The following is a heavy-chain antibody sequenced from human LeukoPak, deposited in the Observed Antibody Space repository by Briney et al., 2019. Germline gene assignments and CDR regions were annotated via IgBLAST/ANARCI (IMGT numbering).Heavy chain of an antibody. D-gene: IGHD3-10*01. CDR2: IYYSGST. CDR3: AGPRAGYYGAYYMDV. J-gene: IGHJ6*03. V-gene: IGHV4-39*01. Sequence: SETLSLTCTVSGGSISSSSYYWGWIRQPPGKGLEWIGSIYYSGSTYYNPSLKSRVTISVDTFKNQFSLKLSSVTAADTAVYYCAGPRAGYYGAYYMDVWGKGTMVTVS. CDR1: GGSISSSSYY.